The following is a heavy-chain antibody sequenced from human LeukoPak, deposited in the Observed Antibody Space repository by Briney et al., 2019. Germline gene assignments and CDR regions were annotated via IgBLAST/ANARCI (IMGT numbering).Heavy chain of an antibody. J-gene: IGHJ3*02. D-gene: IGHD1-7*01. CDR1: GYTFIDYC. CDR2: INPNSGGT. CDR3: ASSNYDHDAFDI. V-gene: IGHV1-2*02. Sequence: ASVKVSCKASGYTFIDYCMHWVRQAPGQGLEWMGWINPNSGGTNYAQNFQGRVTMTRDTSIRTVYMELRSLRSDDTAVYYCASSNYDHDAFDIWGQGTMVTVSS.